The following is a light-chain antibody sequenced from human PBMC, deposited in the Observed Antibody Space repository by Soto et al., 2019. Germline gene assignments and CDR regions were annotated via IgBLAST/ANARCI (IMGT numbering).Light chain of an antibody. Sequence: EIVLTQSPATLSLSPGERATLSFRASQSVPSTYFAWYQQKPGQPPRLLISGTSNRATGIPDRFSGSGSGTDFTLTISRLEPEDFAVYFCQQFGNSPWTFGQGTKVDIK. J-gene: IGKJ1*01. CDR3: QQFGNSPWT. CDR2: GTS. V-gene: IGKV3-20*01. CDR1: QSVPSTY.